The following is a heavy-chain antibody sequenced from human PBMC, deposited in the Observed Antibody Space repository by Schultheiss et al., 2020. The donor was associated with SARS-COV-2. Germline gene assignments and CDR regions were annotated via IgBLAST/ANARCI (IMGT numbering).Heavy chain of an antibody. CDR1: GFTFSSYA. CDR3: ARTIRGSDAFDI. D-gene: IGHD3-10*01. J-gene: IGHJ3*02. Sequence: GGSLRLSCAASGFTFSSYAMSWVRQAPGKGLEWVSAISGSGGSTYYADSVKGRFTISRDNSKNTLYLQMNSLRAEDTAVYYCARTIRGSDAFDIWGQGTMVTVSS. V-gene: IGHV3-23*01. CDR2: ISGSGGST.